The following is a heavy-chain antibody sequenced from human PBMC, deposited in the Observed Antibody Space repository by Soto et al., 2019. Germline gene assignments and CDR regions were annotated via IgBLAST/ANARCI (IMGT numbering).Heavy chain of an antibody. CDR3: ATWLLREDAFDM. Sequence: DVQLEESGGGLIQPGGSLRLSCAASGFSFSSKNYLTCVRQAPEKGLYWLSALYRSDGTYYADSVKGRFTVSRDNSNSTFYLPLHSLRPEDTALYFCATWLLREDAFDMWGLGTMVTVSS. V-gene: IGHV3-53*01. D-gene: IGHD2-15*01. J-gene: IGHJ3*02. CDR1: GFSFSSKNY. CDR2: LYRSDGT.